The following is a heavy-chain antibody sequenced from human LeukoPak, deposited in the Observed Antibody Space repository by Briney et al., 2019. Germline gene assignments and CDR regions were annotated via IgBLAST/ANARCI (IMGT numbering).Heavy chain of an antibody. Sequence: GGSLRLSCAASGFTFDDYAMHWVRQAPGKGLEWVSGISWNSGSIGYADSVKGRFTISRDNAKNSLYLQMNSLRAEDTAVYYCARLGSSGWAFDYWGQGTLVTVSS. D-gene: IGHD6-19*01. CDR1: GFTFDDYA. CDR3: ARLGSSGWAFDY. V-gene: IGHV3-9*01. CDR2: ISWNSGSI. J-gene: IGHJ4*02.